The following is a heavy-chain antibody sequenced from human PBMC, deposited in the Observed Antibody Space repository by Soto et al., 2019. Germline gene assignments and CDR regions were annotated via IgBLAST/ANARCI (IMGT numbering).Heavy chain of an antibody. CDR1: GFTFSSYG. CDR3: AKLRGYSAPRGWYYGMDV. J-gene: IGHJ6*02. V-gene: IGHV3-30*18. CDR2: ISYDGSNK. Sequence: PGGSLRLSCAASGFTFSSYGMHWVRQAPGKGLEWVAVISYDGSNKYYADSVKGRFTISRDNSKNTLYLQMNSLRAEDTAVYYCAKLRGYSAPRGWYYGMDVWGQGTTVTVSS. D-gene: IGHD5-18*01.